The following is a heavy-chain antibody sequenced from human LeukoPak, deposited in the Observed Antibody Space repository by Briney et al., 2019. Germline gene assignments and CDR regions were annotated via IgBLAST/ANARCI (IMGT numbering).Heavy chain of an antibody. CDR2: ISSSSSYI. J-gene: IGHJ4*02. V-gene: IGHV3-21*01. CDR3: ARDWAHDFWSGYPGFDY. D-gene: IGHD3-3*01. CDR1: GFTFSSYA. Sequence: SGGSLRLSCAASGFTFSSYAMNWVRQAPGKGLEWVSSISSSSSYIYYADSVKGRFTISRDNAKNSLYLQMNSLRAEDTAVYYCARDWAHDFWSGYPGFDYWGQGTLVTVSS.